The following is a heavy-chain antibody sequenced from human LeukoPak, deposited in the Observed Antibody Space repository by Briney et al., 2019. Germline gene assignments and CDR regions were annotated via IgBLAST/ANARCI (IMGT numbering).Heavy chain of an antibody. D-gene: IGHD3-9*01. CDR3: ARDRTAYYDILTGSLRRGY. Sequence: GGSLRLSCAASGFTFSSYWMHWVRQAPGKGLVWVSRINSDGSSTSYADSVKGRFTISRDNAENTLYLQMNSLRAEDTAVYYCARDRTAYYDILTGSLRRGYWGQGTLVTVSS. J-gene: IGHJ4*02. CDR1: GFTFSSYW. CDR2: INSDGSST. V-gene: IGHV3-74*01.